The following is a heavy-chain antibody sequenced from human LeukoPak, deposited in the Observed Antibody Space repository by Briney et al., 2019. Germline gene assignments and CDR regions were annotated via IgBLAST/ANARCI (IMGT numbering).Heavy chain of an antibody. CDR2: ISAYNGNT. D-gene: IGHD2-15*01. CDR1: GYTFTSYG. J-gene: IGHJ4*02. Sequence: GASVKVSCKAFGYTFTSYGFTWVRQAPGQGLEWMGWISAYNGNTKYAQKLQDRVTMTTDTSTSTAYMELRSLRSHDTAVYYCARDGLTLPSDYWGQGTLVTVSS. CDR3: ARDGLTLPSDY. V-gene: IGHV1-18*01.